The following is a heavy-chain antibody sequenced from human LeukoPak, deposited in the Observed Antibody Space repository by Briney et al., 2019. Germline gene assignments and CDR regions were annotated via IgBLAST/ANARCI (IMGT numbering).Heavy chain of an antibody. V-gene: IGHV3-48*04. CDR2: ISSSSSTI. J-gene: IGHJ4*02. Sequence: GGSLRLSCAASGFTFSSYSMNWVRQAPGKGLEWVSYISSSSSTIYYADSVKGRFTIYRDNAKNSLYLQMNSLRAEDTAVYYCAREGSAAGGVYFDYWGQGTLVTVSS. CDR1: GFTFSSYS. CDR3: AREGSAAGGVYFDY. D-gene: IGHD6-25*01.